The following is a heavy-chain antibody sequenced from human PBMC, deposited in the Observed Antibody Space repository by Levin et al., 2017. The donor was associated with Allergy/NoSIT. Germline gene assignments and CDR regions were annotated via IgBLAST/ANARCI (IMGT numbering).Heavy chain of an antibody. CDR1: GGSISSGGYS. Sequence: NASETLSLTCAVSGGSISSGGYSWSWIRQPPGKGLEWIGNIYLSGSTNDNPSRKSRVTMSVDRSKNQFSLKLSYVTAADTAVYYCSRVAGYSYGYYCDYWGPGALVTVSS. J-gene: IGHJ4*02. CDR3: SRVAGYSYGYYCDY. V-gene: IGHV4-30-2*01. CDR2: IYLSGST. D-gene: IGHD5-18*01.